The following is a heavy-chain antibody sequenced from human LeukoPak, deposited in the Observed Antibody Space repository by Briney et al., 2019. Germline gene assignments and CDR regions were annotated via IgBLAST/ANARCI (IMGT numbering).Heavy chain of an antibody. CDR1: GFTFTNAW. V-gene: IGHV3-7*04. D-gene: IGHD5-24*01. CDR3: TRVGYIDEGIDY. CDR2: IKQDGSKK. Sequence: GGSLRLSCVDSGFTFTNAWMSWVRQAPGKGLEWVANIKQDGSKKSYVDSVKGRFTISRDNAKNSLYLQMNSLRAEDTAIYYRTRVGYIDEGIDYWGQGTLVTVSS. J-gene: IGHJ4*02.